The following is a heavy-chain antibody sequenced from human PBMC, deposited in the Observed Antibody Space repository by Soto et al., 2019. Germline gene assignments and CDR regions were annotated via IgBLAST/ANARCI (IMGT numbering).Heavy chain of an antibody. V-gene: IGHV4-31*03. CDR1: GGSISSGGYY. Sequence: SEPLSLSCTVSGGSISSGGYYWSWTRQHPGKGLEWIGYIYYSGSTYYNPSLKSRVTISVDTSKNQFSLKLSSVTAADTAVYYCARALDIVSYYFDYWGQGTLVTVSS. D-gene: IGHD5-12*01. CDR3: ARALDIVSYYFDY. CDR2: IYYSGST. J-gene: IGHJ4*02.